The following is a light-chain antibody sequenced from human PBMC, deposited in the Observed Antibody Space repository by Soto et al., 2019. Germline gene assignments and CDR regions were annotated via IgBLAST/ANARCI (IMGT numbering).Light chain of an antibody. J-gene: IGKJ1*01. CDR2: GAS. CDR1: QSISTN. V-gene: IGKV3-15*01. Sequence: EILMTQSPATLSVSPGERATLSCRATQSISTNLAWYQQKPGQAPRLLIFGASNRATGIPARFSGSGSGTKFTLTISSLQSEDFAVYYCQNYNNLPSWTFGHGTKGEIK. CDR3: QNYNNLPSWT.